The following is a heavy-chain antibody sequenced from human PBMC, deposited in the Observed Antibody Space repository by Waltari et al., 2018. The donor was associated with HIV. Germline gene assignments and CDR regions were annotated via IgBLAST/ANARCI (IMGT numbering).Heavy chain of an antibody. V-gene: IGHV4-38-2*01. CDR2: IYHSGST. CDR1: GYSISSGYY. J-gene: IGHJ3*02. Sequence: QVQLQESGPGLVKPSETLSLTCAVSGYSISSGYYWGWIRQPPGKGLEWIGSIYHSGSTYYNPSLKSRVTISVDTSKNQFSLKLSSVTAADTAVYYCARADGPDDACDIWGQGTMVTVSS. CDR3: ARADGPDDACDI.